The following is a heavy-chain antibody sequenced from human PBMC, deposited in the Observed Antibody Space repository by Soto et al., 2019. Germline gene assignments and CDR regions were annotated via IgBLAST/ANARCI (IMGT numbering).Heavy chain of an antibody. Sequence: GGSLRLSCAASGFTFSSYWMHWVRQAPGKGLVWVSRINSDGSSTIYADSVKGRFTISKDNAKNTLYLQMNSLRAEDTAVYYCARPTSLGGNPFDYWGQGTLVTVSS. V-gene: IGHV3-74*01. CDR1: GFTFSSYW. CDR2: INSDGSST. CDR3: ARPTSLGGNPFDY. J-gene: IGHJ4*02. D-gene: IGHD2-15*01.